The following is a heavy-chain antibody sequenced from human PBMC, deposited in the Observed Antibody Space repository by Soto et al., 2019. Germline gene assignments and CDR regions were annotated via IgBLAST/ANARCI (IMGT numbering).Heavy chain of an antibody. J-gene: IGHJ4*02. CDR1: GYTLTELS. CDR3: ATPLAYCGGDCYAYYFDY. V-gene: IGHV1-24*01. D-gene: IGHD2-21*02. Sequence: QVQLVQSGAEVKKPGASVKVSCKVSGYTLTELSMHWVRQAPGKGLEWMGGFDPEDGETIYAQKFQGRVTMTEDTSTDTAYMELSSLRSEDTAVYYCATPLAYCGGDCYAYYFDYWGQGTLVTVSS. CDR2: FDPEDGET.